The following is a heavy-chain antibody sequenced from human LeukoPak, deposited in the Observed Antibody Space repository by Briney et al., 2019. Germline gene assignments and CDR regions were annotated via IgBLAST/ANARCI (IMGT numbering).Heavy chain of an antibody. CDR1: GFTFSSYW. CDR3: ARDPGGYSSGGELDV. J-gene: IGHJ6*04. V-gene: IGHV3-21*01. D-gene: IGHD6-19*01. CDR2: ISSSSSYI. Sequence: GGSLRLSCAASGFTFSSYWMSWVRRAPGKGLEWVSSISSSSSYIYYADSVKGRFTISRDNAKNSLYLQMNSLRAEDMAVYYCARDPGGYSSGGELDVWGKGTTVTVSS.